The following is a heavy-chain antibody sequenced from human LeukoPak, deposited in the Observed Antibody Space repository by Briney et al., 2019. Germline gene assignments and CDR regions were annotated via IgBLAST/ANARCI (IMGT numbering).Heavy chain of an antibody. CDR3: AREGGFYRPLDY. D-gene: IGHD6-25*01. Sequence: PSETPSLTCGVSGGSVSSTNWWTWIRQPPGKGLEWIGEVHLDGRTNFNPSLKSRLTMSVDLSESHVSLKLTSVTAADTAVYYCAREGGFYRPLDYSGQGTLVTVSS. CDR1: GGSVSSTNW. V-gene: IGHV4-4*02. CDR2: VHLDGRT. J-gene: IGHJ4*02.